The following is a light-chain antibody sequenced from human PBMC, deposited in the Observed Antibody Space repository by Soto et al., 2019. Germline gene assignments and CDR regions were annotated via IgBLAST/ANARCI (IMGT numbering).Light chain of an antibody. Sequence: DIQMTQSPSSVSASIGDRVTITCRASQDIDSWLAWFQQKPGEAPRLLIYAAISLHSGVPSRFSGAGSGTDFSRTISSLQPEDFATYFCQQCNSFPLTFGGGTKVEIK. V-gene: IGKV1-12*01. J-gene: IGKJ4*01. CDR3: QQCNSFPLT. CDR2: AAI. CDR1: QDIDSW.